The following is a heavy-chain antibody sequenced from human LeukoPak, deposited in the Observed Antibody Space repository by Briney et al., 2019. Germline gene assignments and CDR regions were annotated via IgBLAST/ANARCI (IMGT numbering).Heavy chain of an antibody. Sequence: GGSLRLSCAASGFTFSSYEMNWVRQAPGKGLEWVSYISSSGSTIYYADSVKGRFTISRDNAKNSLYLQMNSPRAEDTAVYYCAREGDSSGYYDYWGQGTLVTVSS. J-gene: IGHJ4*02. D-gene: IGHD3-22*01. V-gene: IGHV3-48*03. CDR3: AREGDSSGYYDY. CDR2: ISSSGSTI. CDR1: GFTFSSYE.